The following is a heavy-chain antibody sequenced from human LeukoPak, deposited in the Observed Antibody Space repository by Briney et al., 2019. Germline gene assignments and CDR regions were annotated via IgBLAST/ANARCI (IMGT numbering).Heavy chain of an antibody. CDR2: IWYGGSNK. CDR3: AKGQLVPSGGYYFDY. V-gene: IGHV3-30*02. J-gene: IGHJ4*02. Sequence: PGGSLRLSCAASGFTFSSYGMHWVRQAPGKGLEWVAVIWYGGSNKYYADSVKGRFTISRDNSKNTLYLQMNSLRAEDTAVYYCAKGQLVPSGGYYFDYWGQGTLVTVSS. D-gene: IGHD6-6*01. CDR1: GFTFSSYG.